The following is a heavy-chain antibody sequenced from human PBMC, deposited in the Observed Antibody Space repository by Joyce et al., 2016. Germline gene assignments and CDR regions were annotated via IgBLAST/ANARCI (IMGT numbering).Heavy chain of an antibody. D-gene: IGHD1-1*01. CDR1: GLSGRSNY. Sequence: DVHLVESGGGLIQPGGSLRLSCAASGLSGRSNYMGWVRQAPGKGLDWVSVIYSGGSTYYADSVKGRFTVSRDISKNTLYLQMSSLRADDTAVYYCARGDDALEFWGQGVLVTVSS. J-gene: IGHJ4*02. CDR2: IYSGGST. CDR3: ARGDDALEF. V-gene: IGHV3-53*01.